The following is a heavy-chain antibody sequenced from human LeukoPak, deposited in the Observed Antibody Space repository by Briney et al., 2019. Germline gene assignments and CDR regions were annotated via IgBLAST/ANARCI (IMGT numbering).Heavy chain of an antibody. CDR2: ISYDGSNK. Sequence: GGSLRLSCAASGFTFSSYGMHWVRQAPGKGLEWVAVISYDGSNKYYADSVKGRFTISRDNSKNTLYLQMNSLRAEDTAVYYCAKGRYYDSSGLPFDPWGQGTLVTVSS. CDR3: AKGRYYDSSGLPFDP. J-gene: IGHJ5*02. V-gene: IGHV3-30*18. CDR1: GFTFSSYG. D-gene: IGHD3-22*01.